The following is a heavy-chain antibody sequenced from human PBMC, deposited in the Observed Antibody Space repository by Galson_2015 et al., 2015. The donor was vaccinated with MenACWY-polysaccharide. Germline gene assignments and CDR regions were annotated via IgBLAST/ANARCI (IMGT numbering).Heavy chain of an antibody. CDR2: ISGDGRST. CDR3: ARAGAYSHNCGGCNMDV. Sequence: SLRLSCAASGFTFSSHWMHWVRQAPGKGPVWLSRISGDGRSTDYAASVKGRFTISRDNARDTLYLQMNSLRADDMAVYYCARAGAYSHNCGGCNMDVWGQGTTVTVSS. J-gene: IGHJ6*02. V-gene: IGHV3-74*01. CDR1: GFTFSSHW. D-gene: IGHD1-26*01.